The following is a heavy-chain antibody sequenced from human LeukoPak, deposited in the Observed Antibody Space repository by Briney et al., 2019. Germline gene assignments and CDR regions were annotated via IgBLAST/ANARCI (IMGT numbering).Heavy chain of an antibody. CDR3: TRSDDYGDYLVDY. V-gene: IGHV3-21*01. CDR1: GFTFSTYA. D-gene: IGHD4-17*01. J-gene: IGHJ4*02. CDR2: ITSSSGYI. Sequence: PGGSLRLSCTASGFTFSTYAMNWVRQAPGKGLEWVSTITSSSGYIYYADSMKGRFTTSRDNAKNSLYLQMTSLRAEDTAVYYCTRSDDYGDYLVDYWGQGTLVTVSS.